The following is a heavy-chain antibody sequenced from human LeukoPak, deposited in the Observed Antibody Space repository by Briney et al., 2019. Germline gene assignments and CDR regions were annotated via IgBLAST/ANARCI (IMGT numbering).Heavy chain of an antibody. J-gene: IGHJ4*02. CDR3: ARNTGYDYGY. CDR2: INSDGSST. Sequence: SXXWMHWVRQAPGKGLVWVSRINSDGSSTSYADSVKGRFTISRDNAKNTLYLQMNSLRAEDTAVYYCARNTGYDYGYWGQGTLVTVSS. D-gene: IGHD5-12*01. V-gene: IGHV3-74*01. CDR1: SXXW.